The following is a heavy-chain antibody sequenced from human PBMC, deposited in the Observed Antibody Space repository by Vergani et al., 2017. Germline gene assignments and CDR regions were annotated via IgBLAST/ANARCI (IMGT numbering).Heavy chain of an antibody. Sequence: VQLVESGGGVVQPGRSLRLSCAASGSTFSSYAMHWVRQAPGKGLEWVSSISSSSSYIYYADSVKGRFTISRDNAKTSLYLQMNSLRAEDTAVYYCARAPMDYYGSGSYYNVYRAEDFQHWGQGTLVTVSS. J-gene: IGHJ1*01. CDR1: GSTFSSYA. V-gene: IGHV3-21*01. D-gene: IGHD3-10*01. CDR3: ARAPMDYYGSGSYYNVYRAEDFQH. CDR2: ISSSSSYI.